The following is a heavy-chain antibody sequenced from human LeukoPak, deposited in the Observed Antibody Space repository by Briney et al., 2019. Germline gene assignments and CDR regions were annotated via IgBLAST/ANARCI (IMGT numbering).Heavy chain of an antibody. D-gene: IGHD3-3*01. J-gene: IGHJ4*02. CDR2: INSDGSST. CDR3: AREGRRRITIFGVVISPFDY. Sequence: GGSLRLSCAASGFTFSRYWMHWVRQAPGKGLVWVSRINSDGSSTNYADSVKGRFTSSRDNAKNTLYLQMNSLRAKDTAVYYCAREGRRRITIFGVVISPFDYWGQGTLVTVSS. V-gene: IGHV3-74*01. CDR1: GFTFSRYW.